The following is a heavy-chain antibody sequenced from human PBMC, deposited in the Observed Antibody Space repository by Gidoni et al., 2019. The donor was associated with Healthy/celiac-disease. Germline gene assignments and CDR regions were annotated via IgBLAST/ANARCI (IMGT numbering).Heavy chain of an antibody. CDR1: GFTFDDYA. V-gene: IGHV3-9*01. CDR2: ISWNSGNI. Sequence: EVQLVESGGGLVQPGRSLRLSCGASGFTFDDYAMNWVRQAPGRGLEWVSGISWNSGNIAYVDSVKGRFTISRDNAKNSLYLQMNSLRTEDTALYYCAKDQGDGDNSEPFDYWGQGSLVTVSS. CDR3: AKDQGDGDNSEPFDY. D-gene: IGHD1-26*01. J-gene: IGHJ4*02.